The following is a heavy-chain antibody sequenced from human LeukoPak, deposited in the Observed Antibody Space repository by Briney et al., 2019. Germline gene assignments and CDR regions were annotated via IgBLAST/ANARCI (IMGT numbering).Heavy chain of an antibody. CDR3: ARDVGLRWTDF. V-gene: IGHV3-48*01. Sequence: GGSLRLSCVASGFTFSSYSMNWVRQAPGKGLEWVSYISDSSSPIYYVDSVKGRFTISRDNARNSLYLQMNSLRAEDTAVYYCARDVGLRWTDFWGQGTLVTVSS. CDR2: ISDSSSPI. CDR1: GFTFSSYS. J-gene: IGHJ4*02. D-gene: IGHD3/OR15-3a*01.